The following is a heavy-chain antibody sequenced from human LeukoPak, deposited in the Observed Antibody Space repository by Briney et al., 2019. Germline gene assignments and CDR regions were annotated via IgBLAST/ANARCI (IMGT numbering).Heavy chain of an antibody. Sequence: ASVKVSCKASGYTFTSYAMNWVRQAPGQGLEWMGWINPNSGGTNYAQKFQGWVTMTRDTSISTAYMELSRLRSDDTAVYYCAREVYYYDSSGYYPLDYWGQGTLVTVSS. J-gene: IGHJ4*02. V-gene: IGHV1-2*04. D-gene: IGHD3-22*01. CDR1: GYTFTSYA. CDR2: INPNSGGT. CDR3: AREVYYYDSSGYYPLDY.